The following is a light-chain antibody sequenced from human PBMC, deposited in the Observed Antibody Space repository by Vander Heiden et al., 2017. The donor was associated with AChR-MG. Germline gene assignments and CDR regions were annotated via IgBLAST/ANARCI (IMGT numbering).Light chain of an antibody. V-gene: IGLV3-9*01. J-gene: IGLJ2*01. CDR1: NIGGKN. CDR3: QKWDSSTGQVG. Sequence: SYELTQPLSVSVALGQTARITCGENNIGGKNVHWYQQKPGQAPVVVSYRDSNRPSGIPERFSGSNSGNTATLTISRAQAGDEADYYCQKWDSSTGQVGLGGGTKL. CDR2: RDS.